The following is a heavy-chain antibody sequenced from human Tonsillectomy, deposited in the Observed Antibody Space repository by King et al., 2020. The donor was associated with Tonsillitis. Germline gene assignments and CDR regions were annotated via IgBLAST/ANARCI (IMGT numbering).Heavy chain of an antibody. J-gene: IGHJ5*02. V-gene: IGHV4-4*07. CDR3: ARGGSGYPGWFDP. CDR2: IYTSGST. CDR1: GGSSSRYY. Sequence: VRGQESVRGLVKPSETRSLACTVCGGSSSRYYWSWIRQPAGKGLEWIGRIYTSGSTNYNPSLKSRVTMSVDTSKNQFSLKLSSVTAADTAVYYCARGGSGYPGWFDPWGQGTLVTVSS. D-gene: IGHD3-3*01.